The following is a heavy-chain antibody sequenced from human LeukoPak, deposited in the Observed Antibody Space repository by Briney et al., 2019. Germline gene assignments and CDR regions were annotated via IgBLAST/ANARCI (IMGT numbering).Heavy chain of an antibody. Sequence: PGGSLRLSCAASGFTFSNYWMNWVRQAPGKGLEWVANIKQDGSAKYYVDSVKGRLTISRDSAKSLLYLQMNSLRAEDAAVYYCAGGQGFLIDYWGQGTLVTVSS. CDR3: AGGQGFLIDY. V-gene: IGHV3-7*01. CDR2: IKQDGSAK. CDR1: GFTFSNYW. D-gene: IGHD3-3*01. J-gene: IGHJ4*02.